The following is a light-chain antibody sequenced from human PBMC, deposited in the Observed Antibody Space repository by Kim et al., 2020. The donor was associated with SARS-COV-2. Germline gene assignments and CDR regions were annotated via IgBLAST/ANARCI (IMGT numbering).Light chain of an antibody. CDR3: QSADGSGTYV. CDR2: KDN. Sequence: VSPGQTARMTCSGDTLPEKQTDWYQQKSGQAPLLVIYKDNERPSGIPGRFSGSSSGTTVTLTISGVQAEDDADYYCQSADGSGTYVFGTGTKVTVL. J-gene: IGLJ1*01. V-gene: IGLV3-25*03. CDR1: TLPEKQ.